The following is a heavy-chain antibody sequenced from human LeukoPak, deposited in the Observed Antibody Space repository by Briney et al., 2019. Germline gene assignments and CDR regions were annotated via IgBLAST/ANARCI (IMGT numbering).Heavy chain of an antibody. CDR2: ISASGGTT. J-gene: IGHJ6*02. CDR1: GFTFSYYA. D-gene: IGHD3-10*01. Sequence: GGSLILSCAASGFTFSYYAMSWVRQAPGKGPEWVSRISASGGTTYYTDSVKGRFTISRDNSKNTLYLQMNSLRAEDTALYYCATPHTGPGGGTNYPPHYWGQGTTVTVSS. CDR3: ATPHTGPGGGTNYPPHY. V-gene: IGHV3-23*01.